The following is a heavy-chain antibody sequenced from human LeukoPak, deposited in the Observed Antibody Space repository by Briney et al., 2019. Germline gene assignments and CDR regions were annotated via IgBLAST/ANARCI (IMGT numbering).Heavy chain of an antibody. Sequence: ASVKVSCKASGYTFTGYYMHWVRQAPGQGLEWMGIINPSGGSTSYAQKFQGRVTMTRDMSTSTVYMELSSLRSEDTAVYYCARDSYYYDSSGYSGAFDIWGQGTMVTVSS. CDR2: INPSGGST. V-gene: IGHV1-46*01. J-gene: IGHJ3*02. D-gene: IGHD3-22*01. CDR3: ARDSYYYDSSGYSGAFDI. CDR1: GYTFTGYY.